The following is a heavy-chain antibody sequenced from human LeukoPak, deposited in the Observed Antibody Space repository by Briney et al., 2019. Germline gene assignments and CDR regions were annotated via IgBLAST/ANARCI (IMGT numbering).Heavy chain of an antibody. CDR1: GGSFSGYY. D-gene: IGHD2-15*01. CDR2: INHSGST. J-gene: IGHJ4*02. CDR3: ASLHAGACSGGSCYHNY. Sequence: SETLSLTCAVYGGSFSGYYWSWIRQPPGKGLEWIGEINHSGSTNYNPSLKSRVTISVDTSKNQFSLRLSSLTAADTAVYYCASLHAGACSGGSCYHNYWGQGTLVTVSS. V-gene: IGHV4-34*01.